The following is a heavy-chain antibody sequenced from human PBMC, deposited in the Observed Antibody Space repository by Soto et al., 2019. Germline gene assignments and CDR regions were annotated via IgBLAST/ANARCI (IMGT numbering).Heavy chain of an antibody. CDR3: ARLGDVPYYYYGMDL. CDR1: GYTFTTYV. Sequence: GASVRVSCKASGYTFTTYVISWVRQAPGQGLEWRGGINGYNGNTNHAQKLQGRVTMSTDTSTSTAYMELRSLRSDDSAVYYCARLGDVPYYYYGMDLWGPGTTXTVSS. V-gene: IGHV1-18*01. J-gene: IGHJ6*02. D-gene: IGHD3-16*01. CDR2: INGYNGNT.